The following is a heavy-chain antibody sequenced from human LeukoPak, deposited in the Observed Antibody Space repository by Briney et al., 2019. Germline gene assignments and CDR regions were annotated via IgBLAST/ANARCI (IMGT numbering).Heavy chain of an antibody. D-gene: IGHD6-13*01. Sequence: GGSLRLSCAASGFTFRIYEMNWVRQAPGKGLEWVAYISGSDNTIYYADSVKGRFTISRDNAKNSLYLQMNSLRAEDTAVYYCARGRIATYDAFDIWGQGTMVTVSS. V-gene: IGHV3-48*03. CDR1: GFTFRIYE. CDR2: ISGSDNTI. J-gene: IGHJ3*02. CDR3: ARGRIATYDAFDI.